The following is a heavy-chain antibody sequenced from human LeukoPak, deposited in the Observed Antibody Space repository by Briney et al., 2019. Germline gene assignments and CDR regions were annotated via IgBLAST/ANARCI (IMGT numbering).Heavy chain of an antibody. CDR1: GDSISSSSHY. V-gene: IGHV4-39*02. CDR2: IYYSGSA. J-gene: IGHJ4*02. Sequence: SETLSLTCTVSGDSISSSSHYWGWIRQPPGKGLEWIGSIYYSGSANYNPSLKSRVTISVDTSKNHFSLRLSSVTAADTAVYYCARAMVRDYYFDYWGQGTLVTVSS. CDR3: ARAMVRDYYFDY. D-gene: IGHD3-10*01.